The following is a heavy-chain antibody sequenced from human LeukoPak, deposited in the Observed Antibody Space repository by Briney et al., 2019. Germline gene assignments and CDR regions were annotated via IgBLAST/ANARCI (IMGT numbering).Heavy chain of an antibody. J-gene: IGHJ5*02. V-gene: IGHV4-61*02. Sequence: SQTLSLTCTVSGGSISSGSYYWSWIRQPAGKGLEWTGRIYTSGSTNYNPSLKSRVTISVDTSKNQFSLKLSSVTAADTAVYYCARDRNYDFWSGYTNWFDPWGQGTLVTVSS. CDR1: GGSISSGSYY. D-gene: IGHD3-3*01. CDR3: ARDRNYDFWSGYTNWFDP. CDR2: IYTSGST.